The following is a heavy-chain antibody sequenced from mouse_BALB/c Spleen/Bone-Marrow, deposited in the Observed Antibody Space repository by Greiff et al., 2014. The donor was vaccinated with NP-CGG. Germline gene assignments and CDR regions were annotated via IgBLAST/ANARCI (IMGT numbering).Heavy chain of an antibody. CDR3: ARESIYYYGSTLDY. D-gene: IGHD1-1*01. CDR2: ISTYYGDA. J-gene: IGHJ2*01. CDR1: GYTFTDYA. Sequence: QVPLQQPGAELVRPGVSVKISCKGSGYTFTDYAMHWVKQSHAKSLEWIGVISTYYGDASYNQKFKGKATMTVDKSSSTAYMELARLTSEDSAIYYCARESIYYYGSTLDYWGQGTTLTVSS. V-gene: IGHV1S137*01.